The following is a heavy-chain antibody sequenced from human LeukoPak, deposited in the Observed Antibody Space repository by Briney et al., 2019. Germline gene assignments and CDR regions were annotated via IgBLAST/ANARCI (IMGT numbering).Heavy chain of an antibody. J-gene: IGHJ4*02. CDR3: ARLLTGSSSWHIDY. V-gene: IGHV4-59*08. Sequence: PSETLSLTCTVSGGSISTYYWAWIRQPPGKGLEWIGYSHYIVSTNYNPSLKSRVTISVDTSKNQFSLKLSSVTAADTAVYYCARLLTGSSSWHIDYWGQGTLVTVSS. D-gene: IGHD6-13*01. CDR2: SHYIVST. CDR1: GGSISTYY.